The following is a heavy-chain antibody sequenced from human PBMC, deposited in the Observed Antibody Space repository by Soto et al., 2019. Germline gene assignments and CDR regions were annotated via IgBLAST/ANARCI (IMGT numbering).Heavy chain of an antibody. V-gene: IGHV1-2*04. Sequence: ASVKVSCKASGYSFTDYHIHWVRQAPGQGLEWLGRINPKSGGTSTAQKFQGWVTMTTDTSISTASMELTRLTSDDTAIYYCARDDSTDCSNGVCSFFYNHDMDVWGQGTTVTVSS. CDR2: INPKSGGT. J-gene: IGHJ6*02. CDR1: GYSFTDYH. D-gene: IGHD2-8*01. CDR3: ARDDSTDCSNGVCSFFYNHDMDV.